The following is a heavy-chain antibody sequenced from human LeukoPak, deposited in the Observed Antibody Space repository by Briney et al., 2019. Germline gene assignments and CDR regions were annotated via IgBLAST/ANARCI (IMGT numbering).Heavy chain of an antibody. J-gene: IGHJ6*03. CDR2: IYHSGSS. CDR1: GYSISSGYY. D-gene: IGHD2-15*01. CDR3: ARVINCSGGSCYYYYMDV. Sequence: PSETLSLTCTVSGYSISSGYYWGWIRQPPGKGLEWIGNIYHSGSSYYNPSLKSRVTISVETSKNQVSLRLSSVTAADTAVYYCARVINCSGGSCYYYYMDVWGKGTTVTVSS. V-gene: IGHV4-38-2*02.